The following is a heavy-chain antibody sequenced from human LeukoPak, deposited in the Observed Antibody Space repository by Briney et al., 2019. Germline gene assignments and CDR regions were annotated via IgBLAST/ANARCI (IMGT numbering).Heavy chain of an antibody. V-gene: IGHV3-11*01. Sequence: GGSLRLSCAASGFTFSDSYMTWIRQAPGKGLEWVSYISNSGSSIYYADSVKGRFTISRDNSKNTVYLQMNSLRAEDTAVYYCAKGGSYRSQPYFDYWGQGTPVTVSS. CDR3: AKGGSYRSQPYFDY. J-gene: IGHJ4*02. D-gene: IGHD3-16*02. CDR1: GFTFSDSY. CDR2: ISNSGSSI.